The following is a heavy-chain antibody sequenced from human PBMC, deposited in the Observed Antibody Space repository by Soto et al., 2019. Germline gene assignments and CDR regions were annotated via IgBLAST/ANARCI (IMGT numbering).Heavy chain of an antibody. J-gene: IGHJ6*02. D-gene: IGHD5-18*01. Sequence: SXKVSCKVSGGTXTSYAIRLVRQAPGQGLEWMGGIIPIFGTANYAQKFQGRVTITAYKSTSTAYIELSSLISEDNSVYYCARASSHWAMVSLSYHYGMDVWGQGTTVTVSS. CDR3: ARASSHWAMVSLSYHYGMDV. CDR2: IIPIFGTA. CDR1: GGTXTSYA. V-gene: IGHV1-69*06.